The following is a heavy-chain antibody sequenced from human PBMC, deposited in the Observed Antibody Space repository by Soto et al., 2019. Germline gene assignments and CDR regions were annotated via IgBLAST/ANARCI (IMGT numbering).Heavy chain of an antibody. J-gene: IGHJ4*02. Sequence: GGSLRLSCAASGFTFSSYWMSWVRQAPGKGLEWVANIKQDGSEKYYVDSVKGRFTISRDNAKNSLYLQMNSLRAEDTAVYYCARARPNWASYYFDYWGQGTLVTVSS. CDR1: GFTFSSYW. CDR2: IKQDGSEK. CDR3: ARARPNWASYYFDY. D-gene: IGHD1-1*01. V-gene: IGHV3-7*01.